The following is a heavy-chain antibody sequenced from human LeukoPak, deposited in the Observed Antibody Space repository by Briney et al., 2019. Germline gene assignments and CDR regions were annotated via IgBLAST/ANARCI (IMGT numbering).Heavy chain of an antibody. Sequence: PGGSLRLSCAASGFTFSSYWMSWVRQAPGKGLEWVANIKQDGSEKYYVDSVKGRFTISRDNSKNTLYLQMNSLRAEDTAVYYCAKDQRFGEPYYFDYWGQGTLVTASS. CDR1: GFTFSSYW. CDR3: AKDQRFGEPYYFDY. J-gene: IGHJ4*02. D-gene: IGHD3-10*01. CDR2: IKQDGSEK. V-gene: IGHV3-7*03.